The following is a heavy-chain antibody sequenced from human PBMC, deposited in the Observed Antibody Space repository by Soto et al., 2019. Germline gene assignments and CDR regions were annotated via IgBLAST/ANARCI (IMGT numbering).Heavy chain of an antibody. CDR1: GYTFTSYA. CDR3: ARDRRSGSKAFFDY. J-gene: IGHJ4*02. D-gene: IGHD1-26*01. Sequence: QVQLVQSGAEVKKPGASVKVSCKASGYTFTSYAMHWVRQAPGQRLEWMGWINAGNGNTKYSQKFQGRVTITRDTSASTAYMELSRLRSEDTAVYYCARDRRSGSKAFFDYWGQGTLVTVSS. V-gene: IGHV1-3*01. CDR2: INAGNGNT.